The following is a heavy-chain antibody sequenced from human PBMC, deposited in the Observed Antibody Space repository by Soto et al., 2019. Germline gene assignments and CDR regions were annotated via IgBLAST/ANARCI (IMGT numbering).Heavy chain of an antibody. V-gene: IGHV4-30-2*01. CDR1: GNYFTSGGYS. CDR2: IYHSRST. CDR3: ARDGGDDYGEDAFDI. J-gene: IGHJ3*02. D-gene: IGHD4-17*01. Sequence: PSETLSLTRAVSGNYFTSGGYSWSCIRPPPGKGLEWIGSIYHSRSTFYNPLPKSRVTISVDRSKNQFSLKLSSVTPADTAVYYCARDGGDDYGEDAFDIWGQGTMVT.